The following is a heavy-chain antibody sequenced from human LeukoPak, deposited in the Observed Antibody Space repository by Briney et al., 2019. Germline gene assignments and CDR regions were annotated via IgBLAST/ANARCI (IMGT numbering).Heavy chain of an antibody. J-gene: IGHJ4*02. CDR2: ISWNSGSI. Sequence: PGRSLRLSCAASGFTFDDYAMHWVRQAPGKGLEWVSGISWNSGSIGYADSVKGRFTISRGNAKNSLYLQMNSLRAEDTALYYCAKELTYYYDSSGYAGPFDYWGQGTLVTVSS. CDR3: AKELTYYYDSSGYAGPFDY. D-gene: IGHD3-22*01. V-gene: IGHV3-9*01. CDR1: GFTFDDYA.